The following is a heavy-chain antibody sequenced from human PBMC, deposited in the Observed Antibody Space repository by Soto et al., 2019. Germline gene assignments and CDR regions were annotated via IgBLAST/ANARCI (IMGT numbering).Heavy chain of an antibody. CDR3: VCFISGVLH. D-gene: IGHD3-3*01. CDR1: GFTFSDHY. CDR2: TKHKREKYNT. V-gene: IGHV3-72*01. Sequence: EVQLVEYGGGLVQPGRSLRLSCAASGFTFSDHYMDWVRQAPGKGLEWVGRTKHKREKYNTEYAASVKGRFTISRDYSRNTLYLQLNSQTTEDTAVYYCVCFISGVLHWGQGTLVTVSS. J-gene: IGHJ4*02.